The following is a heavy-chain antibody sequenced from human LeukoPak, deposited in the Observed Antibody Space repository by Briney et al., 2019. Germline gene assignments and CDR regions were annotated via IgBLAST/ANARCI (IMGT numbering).Heavy chain of an antibody. CDR2: IKQDGSEK. J-gene: IGHJ3*02. V-gene: IGHV3-7*03. D-gene: IGHD2-21*02. Sequence: GGSLRLSCAASGFIFSNYAVHWVRQAPGKGLEWVANIKQDGSEKYYVDSAKGRFTISRDNAKNSLYLQMNSLRAEDTAVYYCARDCGGDCYPLNDAFDIWGQGTMVTVSS. CDR1: GFIFSNYA. CDR3: ARDCGGDCYPLNDAFDI.